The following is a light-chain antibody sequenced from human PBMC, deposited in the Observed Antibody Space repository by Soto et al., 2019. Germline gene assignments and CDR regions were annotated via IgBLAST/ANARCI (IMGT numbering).Light chain of an antibody. CDR3: MQALQSPPT. V-gene: IGKV2-28*01. J-gene: IGKJ1*01. CDR1: QSLLHTNGYDY. CDR2: LGS. Sequence: DIVLTQSPLSLPVTPGEPASISCRSSQSLLHTNGYDYLDWYLQKPGQSPQLLIYLGSNRASGVPERFSGSGSGTDFTLKISRLEADDVGVYYCMQALQSPPTFGQGTKVEIK.